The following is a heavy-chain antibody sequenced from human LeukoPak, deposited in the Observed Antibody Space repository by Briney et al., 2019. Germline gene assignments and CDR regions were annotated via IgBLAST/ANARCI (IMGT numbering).Heavy chain of an antibody. CDR1: GFTFSSYG. Sequence: GGSLRLSCAASGFTFSSYGMSWVRQAPGKGLEWVSTISGAGVTTYDADSVKGRFTISRDNSQNTLYLQMNSLRAEDTAVYYCAKDSRYGYRWDYDYWAQGTVVTVAS. J-gene: IGHJ4*02. CDR2: ISGAGVTT. V-gene: IGHV3-23*01. CDR3: AKDSRYGYRWDYDY. D-gene: IGHD5-18*01.